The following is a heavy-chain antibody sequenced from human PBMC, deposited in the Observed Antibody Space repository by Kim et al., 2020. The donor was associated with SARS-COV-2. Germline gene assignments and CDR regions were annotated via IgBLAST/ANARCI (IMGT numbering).Heavy chain of an antibody. Sequence: YADSVKGRFTISRGNSKNTLYLQMNSLRAEDTAVYYCARVLSDSGAFDIWGQGTMVTVSS. CDR3: ARVLSDSGAFDI. J-gene: IGHJ3*02. V-gene: IGHV3-30*01. D-gene: IGHD3-10*01.